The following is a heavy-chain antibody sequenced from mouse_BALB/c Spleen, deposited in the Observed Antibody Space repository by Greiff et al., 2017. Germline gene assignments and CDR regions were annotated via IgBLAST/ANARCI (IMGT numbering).Heavy chain of an antibody. V-gene: IGHV5-6-5*01. CDR2: ISSGGST. D-gene: IGHD1-2*01. CDR3: AREGELRLFYAMDY. Sequence: EVMLVESGGGLVKPGGSLKLSCAASGFTFSSYAMSWVRQTPEKRLEWVASISSGGSTYYPDSVKGRFTISRDNARNILYLQMSSLRSEDTAMYYCAREGELRLFYAMDYWGQGTSVTVSS. CDR1: GFTFSSYA. J-gene: IGHJ4*01.